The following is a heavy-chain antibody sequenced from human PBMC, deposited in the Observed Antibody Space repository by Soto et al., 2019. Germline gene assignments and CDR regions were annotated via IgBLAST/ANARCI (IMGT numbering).Heavy chain of an antibody. V-gene: IGHV1-18*01. CDR1: GDTVTKYG. J-gene: IGHJ4*02. D-gene: IGHD6-13*01. CDR2: IRFYNGHT. Sequence: QVQLEQSGGEVKKPGASVKVSCKASGDTVTKYGISWVRQAPGQGLAWLGWIRFYNGHTNYALKFQDRIAFTTDTPTSTAAMELRSLTSGDAAVFYWTSTTSLAAAGKEAWGQGTLVTVSS. CDR3: TSTTSLAAAGKEA.